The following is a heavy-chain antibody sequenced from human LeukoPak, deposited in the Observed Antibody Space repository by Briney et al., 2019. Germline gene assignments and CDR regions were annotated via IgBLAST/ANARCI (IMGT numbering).Heavy chain of an antibody. J-gene: IGHJ6*03. CDR3: ARGRAAAGIRHYYYYYMDV. V-gene: IGHV4-39*07. Sequence: SETLSLTCTVSGGSIGSGTYYWGWIRQSPGKGLEWIGSIFYSGSTDYNPSLKSRVTISVDTSKNQFSLKLSSVTAADTAVYYCARGRAAAGIRHYYYYYMDVWGKGTTVTVSS. CDR2: IFYSGST. CDR1: GGSIGSGTYY. D-gene: IGHD6-13*01.